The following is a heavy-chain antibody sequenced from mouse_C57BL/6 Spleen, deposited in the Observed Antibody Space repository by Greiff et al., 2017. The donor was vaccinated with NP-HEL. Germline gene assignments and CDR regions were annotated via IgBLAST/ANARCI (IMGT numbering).Heavy chain of an antibody. J-gene: IGHJ4*01. V-gene: IGHV5-17*01. D-gene: IGHD2-4*01. Sequence: EVHLVESGGGLVKPGGSLKLSCAASGFTFSDYGMHWVRQAPEKGLEWVAYISSGSSTIYYADTVKGRFTISRDNAKNTLFLQMTSLRSEDTAMYYCARRRDDYDGYAMDYWGQGTSVPVSS. CDR3: ARRRDDYDGYAMDY. CDR2: ISSGSSTI. CDR1: GFTFSDYG.